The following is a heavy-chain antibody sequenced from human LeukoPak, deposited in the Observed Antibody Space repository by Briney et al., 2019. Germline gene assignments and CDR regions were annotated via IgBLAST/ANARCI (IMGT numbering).Heavy chain of an antibody. J-gene: IGHJ4*02. CDR1: GFSFSTYA. CDR3: AKSLYGGCDY. Sequence: QPGGSLRLSCAASGFSFSTYAMSWVRQAPGKGLEWVSGVNGNGGSTSYADSVKGRFTIFRDSSKNTVYLQMNSLRVEDTAVYYCAKSLYGGCDYWGQGTVVTVSS. D-gene: IGHD3-16*02. CDR2: VNGNGGST. V-gene: IGHV3-23*01.